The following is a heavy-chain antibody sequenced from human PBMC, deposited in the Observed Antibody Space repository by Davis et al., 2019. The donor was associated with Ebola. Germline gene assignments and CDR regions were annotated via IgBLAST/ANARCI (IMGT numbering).Heavy chain of an antibody. V-gene: IGHV4-4*07. Sequence: PSETLSLTCAVYGGSLSDYYWSWIRQPADKGLEWIGRIYASGSTNYNPSLKSRVTMSVDTSKNQFSLKLSSVTAADTAVYYCAREGNYYYNAMDVWGQGTTITVSS. CDR3: AREGNYYYNAMDV. CDR2: IYASGST. J-gene: IGHJ6*02. CDR1: GGSLSDYY.